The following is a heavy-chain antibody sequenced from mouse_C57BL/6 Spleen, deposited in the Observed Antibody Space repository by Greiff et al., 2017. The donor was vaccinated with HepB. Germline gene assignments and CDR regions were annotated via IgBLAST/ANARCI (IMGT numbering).Heavy chain of an antibody. J-gene: IGHJ2*01. V-gene: IGHV1-64*01. CDR2: IHPNSGST. CDR3: ARYHDGDSYFDY. D-gene: IGHD2-3*01. Sequence: VQLQQPGAELVKPGASVKLSCKASGYTFTSYWMHWVKQRPGQGLEWIGMIHPNSGSTNYNEKFKSKATLTVDKSSSTAYMQLSSLTSEDSAVYYCARYHDGDSYFDYWGQGTTLTVSS. CDR1: GYTFTSYW.